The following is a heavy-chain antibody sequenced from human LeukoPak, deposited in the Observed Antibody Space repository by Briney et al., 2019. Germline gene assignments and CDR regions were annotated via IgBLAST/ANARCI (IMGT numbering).Heavy chain of an antibody. Sequence: GGSLRLSCAASGFTFSSCAMSWVRQAPGKGLEWVSAISGSGGSTYYADSVKGRFTISRDNSKNTLYLQMNSLRAEDTAVYYCAKDGSSDFWSGYYGDWFDPWGQGTLVTVSS. CDR3: AKDGSSDFWSGYYGDWFDP. CDR2: ISGSGGST. D-gene: IGHD3-3*01. CDR1: GFTFSSCA. V-gene: IGHV3-23*01. J-gene: IGHJ5*02.